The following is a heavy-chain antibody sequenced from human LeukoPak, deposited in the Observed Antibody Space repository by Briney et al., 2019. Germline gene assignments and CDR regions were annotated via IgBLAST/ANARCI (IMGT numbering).Heavy chain of an antibody. J-gene: IGHJ5*02. D-gene: IGHD6-13*01. CDR3: ARQPLILAAGFRFDP. CDR1: GYSISSGYY. Sequence: SETLSLTCAVSGYSISSGYYWGWIRQPPGKGLGWIGSIYHSGSTYYNPSLKSRVTISVDTSKNQFSLKLSSVTAADTAVYYCARQPLILAAGFRFDPWGQGTLVTVSS. V-gene: IGHV4-38-2*01. CDR2: IYHSGST.